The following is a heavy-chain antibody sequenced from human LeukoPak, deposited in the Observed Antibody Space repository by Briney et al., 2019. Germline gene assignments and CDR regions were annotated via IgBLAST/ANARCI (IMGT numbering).Heavy chain of an antibody. V-gene: IGHV3-7*01. CDR3: HGDYVAGYYYMEV. Sequence: GGSLRLSCAASGFTFSSYWMSWVRQAPGKGLECVANIKQDGSEKYYVDSVKGRFTISRDNAKNSLYLQMNSLRAEDTAVYYCHGDYVAGYYYMEVWGKGTTVTVSS. CDR2: IKQDGSEK. D-gene: IGHD4-17*01. J-gene: IGHJ6*03. CDR1: GFTFSSYW.